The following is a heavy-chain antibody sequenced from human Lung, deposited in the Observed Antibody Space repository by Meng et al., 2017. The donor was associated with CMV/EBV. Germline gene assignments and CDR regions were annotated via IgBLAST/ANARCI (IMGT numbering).Heavy chain of an antibody. D-gene: IGHD4-11*01. J-gene: IGHJ4*02. Sequence: ASVKVSCKGSGYSFTGGYYMHWVRQAPGQGLEWMGWINTKRGGPNYGEKFQGRVTMTRDTSISTVYMEVSRLRPDDTAVYYCARGPTVTRFDYWGQGTLVTVPS. V-gene: IGHV1-2*02. CDR3: ARGPTVTRFDY. CDR1: GYSFTGGYY. CDR2: INTKRGGP.